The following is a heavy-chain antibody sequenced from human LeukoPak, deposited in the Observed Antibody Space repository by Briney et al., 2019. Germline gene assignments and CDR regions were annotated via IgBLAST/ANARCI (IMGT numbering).Heavy chain of an antibody. CDR2: IWYDGSDK. D-gene: IGHD7-27*01. CDR3: ARDRGELGKDQSAFDY. CDR1: GFTFRNYS. V-gene: IGHV3-33*01. Sequence: GGSLRLSCAASGFTFRNYSMHWVRQAPGKGLEWVAVIWYDGSDKYYADSVKGRFTLSRDKSKNTQYLQMNSLRAEDTAVYYYARDRGELGKDQSAFDYWGQGTLVTVSS. J-gene: IGHJ4*02.